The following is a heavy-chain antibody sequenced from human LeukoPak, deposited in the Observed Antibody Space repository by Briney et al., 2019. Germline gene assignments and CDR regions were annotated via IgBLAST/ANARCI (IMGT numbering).Heavy chain of an antibody. D-gene: IGHD1-1*01. CDR1: GGSITSSSYY. Sequence: SETLSLTCTVSGGSITSSSYYWGWIRQPPGKGLEWIGSIYYSGSTYYNPSLKSRVTISVDTSKNQFSLKLSSVTAADTAVYYCARQSGTAKIPDYWGQGTPVTVSS. CDR2: IYYSGST. J-gene: IGHJ4*02. CDR3: ARQSGTAKIPDY. V-gene: IGHV4-39*01.